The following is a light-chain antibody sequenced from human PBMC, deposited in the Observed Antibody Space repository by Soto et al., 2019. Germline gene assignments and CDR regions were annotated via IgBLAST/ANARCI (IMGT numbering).Light chain of an antibody. CDR1: QSVLYSSNNKNY. J-gene: IGKJ1*01. CDR3: QQYYSTPPT. Sequence: DIVMTQSPDSLAVSLGERATINCKSSQSVLYSSNNKNYLAWYQQKPGQPPKLLIYWASTRESGVPDRFSGSGSGTDFTLTISNLQAEDVGVYYCQQYYSTPPTFGEGTKVEIK. CDR2: WAS. V-gene: IGKV4-1*01.